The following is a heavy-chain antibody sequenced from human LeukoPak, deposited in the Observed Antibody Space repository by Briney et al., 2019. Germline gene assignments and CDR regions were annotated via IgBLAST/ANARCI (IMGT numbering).Heavy chain of an antibody. D-gene: IGHD3-16*01. CDR2: IYYSGST. Sequence: PSETLFLTCTVSGGFIGSYYRSLIRQPPGKGLGWIWYIYYSGSTNYNPSLKSRVTISVDTSKNQVSVKLSSVTAADTAVYYCASYTDHFQHWGQGTLVTVSS. CDR3: ASYTDHFQH. J-gene: IGHJ1*01. CDR1: GGFIGSYY. V-gene: IGHV4-59*08.